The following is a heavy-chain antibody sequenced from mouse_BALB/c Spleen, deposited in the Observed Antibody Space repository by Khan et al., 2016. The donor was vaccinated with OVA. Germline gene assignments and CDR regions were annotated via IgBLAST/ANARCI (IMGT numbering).Heavy chain of an antibody. V-gene: IGHV1S56*01. D-gene: IGHD2-10*02. CDR1: GYTFTSYY. CDR3: ARSGYGSFAY. J-gene: IGHJ3*01. CDR2: IYPGNVNA. Sequence: QVQLQQSGPDLVKPGSSVRISCKASGYTFTSYYIHWVKQRPGQGLEWIGWIYPGNVNAEYNERFKGKATLTVDPSSSPCFMYLSSRTSEDSAVYFYARSGYGSFAYWGQGTMVTVSA.